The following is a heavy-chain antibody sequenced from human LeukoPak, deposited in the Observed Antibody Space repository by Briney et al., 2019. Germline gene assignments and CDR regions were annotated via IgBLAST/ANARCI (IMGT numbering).Heavy chain of an antibody. CDR1: GFTFDDYA. V-gene: IGHV3-9*01. CDR3: TKVTDWRTGFDY. CDR2: ITWISEDM. D-gene: IGHD3-9*01. J-gene: IGHJ4*02. Sequence: GGSLRLSCAASGFTFDDYAMNWVRQVPGRGLEWVSGITWISEDMAYADSVKGRFTISRDNAKNCLYLQMNSLRVEDTALYYCTKVTDWRTGFDYWGQGTLVTVSS.